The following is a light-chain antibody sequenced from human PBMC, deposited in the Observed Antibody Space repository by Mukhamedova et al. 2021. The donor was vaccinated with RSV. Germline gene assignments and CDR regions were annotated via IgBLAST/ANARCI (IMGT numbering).Light chain of an antibody. J-gene: IGKJ1*01. CDR3: QQFYSGRQT. Sequence: QQKVGRPPKLLIFWASTRASGVPERFRGSGSGTNFTLTINDFQSEDVATYYCQQFYSGRQTFGQGTRVEIK. CDR2: WAS. V-gene: IGKV4-1*01.